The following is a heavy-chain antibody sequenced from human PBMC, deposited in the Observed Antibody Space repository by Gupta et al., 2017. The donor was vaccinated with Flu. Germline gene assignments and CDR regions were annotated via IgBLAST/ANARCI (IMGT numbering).Heavy chain of an antibody. CDR1: GFTFSLYS. Sequence: EVQLVESGGGLVKPGGSLRLSCAASGFTFSLYSLKWVRQAPGQGLAWGSAISSSRSIIYYADSVKGRFTISRDNAKNSLYLQMNSLRAEYTAVYYCARDYDSSGYYPVFDHWGQGTLVTVSS. J-gene: IGHJ4*02. CDR3: ARDYDSSGYYPVFDH. CDR2: ISSSRSII. D-gene: IGHD3-22*01. V-gene: IGHV3-21*01.